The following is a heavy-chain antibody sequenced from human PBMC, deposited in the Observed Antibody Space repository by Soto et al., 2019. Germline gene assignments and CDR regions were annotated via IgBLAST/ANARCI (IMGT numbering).Heavy chain of an antibody. CDR2: IYYSGST. CDR3: ARGMDELVHWFDP. D-gene: IGHD6-6*01. CDR1: GGSISSGDYY. J-gene: IGHJ5*02. V-gene: IGHV4-30-4*01. Sequence: SSETLSLTCTVSGGSISSGDYYWSWIRQPPGKGLEWIGYIYYSGSTYYNPSLKSRVTISVDTSKNQFSLKLSSVTAADTAVYYCARGMDELVHWFDPWGQGTLVSVSS.